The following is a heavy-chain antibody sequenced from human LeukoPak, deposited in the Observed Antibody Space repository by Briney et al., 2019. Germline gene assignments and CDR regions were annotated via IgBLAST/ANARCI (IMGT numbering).Heavy chain of an antibody. J-gene: IGHJ4*02. CDR1: GFTFSSYW. CDR3: AIDSSIFGVF. V-gene: IGHV3-7*01. Sequence: GGSLRLSCAASGFTFSSYWLSWVRQAPGKGLEWVANIKHDGSEKYYMDSVKGRFTISRDNAKNSLYLQMNSLRAEDTAVYYCAIDSSIFGVFWGQGTLVTVSS. D-gene: IGHD3-3*01. CDR2: IKHDGSEK.